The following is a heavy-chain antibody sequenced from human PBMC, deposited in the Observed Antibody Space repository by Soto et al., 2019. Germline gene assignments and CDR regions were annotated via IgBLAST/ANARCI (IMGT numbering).Heavy chain of an antibody. D-gene: IGHD5-12*01. V-gene: IGHV4-30-4*01. J-gene: IGHJ3*02. CDR1: GGSISSGDYY. Sequence: SETLSLTCTVSGGSISSGDYYWSWIRQPPGKGLEWIGYIYYSGSTYCNPSLKSRVTISVDTSKNQFSLKLSSVTAADTAVYYCAFSGSRDGYNLGGGLAFDIWGQGTMVTVSS. CDR3: AFSGSRDGYNLGGGLAFDI. CDR2: IYYSGST.